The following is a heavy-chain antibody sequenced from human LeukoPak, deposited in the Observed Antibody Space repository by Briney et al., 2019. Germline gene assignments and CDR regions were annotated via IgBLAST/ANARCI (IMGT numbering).Heavy chain of an antibody. D-gene: IGHD6-13*01. V-gene: IGHV5-51*01. J-gene: IGHJ5*02. CDR3: ARNRGYSSSPAGYWFDP. CDR1: GYSFTSYW. CDR2: IYPGDSDT. Sequence: GESLKISCKGSGYSFTSYWIGWVRQMPGKGLEWIGIIYPGDSDTRYSPSFQGQVTISADKSISTAYLQWSSLKASDTAMYYCARNRGYSSSPAGYWFDPWGQGTLVTVSS.